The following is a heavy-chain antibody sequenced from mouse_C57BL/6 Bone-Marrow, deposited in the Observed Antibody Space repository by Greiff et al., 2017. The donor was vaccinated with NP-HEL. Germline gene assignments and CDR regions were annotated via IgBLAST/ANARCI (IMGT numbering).Heavy chain of an antibody. V-gene: IGHV5-17*01. D-gene: IGHD2-5*01. CDR2: ISSGSSNT. J-gene: IGHJ2*01. CDR1: GFTFSDYG. Sequence: EVQLVESGGGLVKPGGSLKLSCAASGFTFSDYGMHWVRQAPEKGLEWVAYISSGSSNTYYADTVKGRFTISRDNAKNTLFRQLTSLRSEDTAMYYCARDGSNYDYFDYWGQGTTLTVSS. CDR3: ARDGSNYDYFDY.